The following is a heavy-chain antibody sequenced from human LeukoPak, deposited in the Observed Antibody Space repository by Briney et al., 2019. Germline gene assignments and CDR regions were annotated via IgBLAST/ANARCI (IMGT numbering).Heavy chain of an antibody. CDR1: GGSFSGYY. V-gene: IGHV4-34*01. CDR3: ARRRGYCSSTSCPNWFDP. CDR2: INHSGST. J-gene: IGHJ5*02. D-gene: IGHD2-2*01. Sequence: SETLSLTCAVYGGSFSGYYWSGLRQPPGKGLEWIGEINHSGSTNYHPSLRGRVILSVDTSKNQLSLKLSSVTAADTAVYYCARRRGYCSSTSCPNWFDPWGQGTLVTVSS.